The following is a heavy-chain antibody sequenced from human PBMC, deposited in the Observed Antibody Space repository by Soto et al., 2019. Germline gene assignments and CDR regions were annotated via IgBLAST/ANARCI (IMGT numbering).Heavy chain of an antibody. Sequence: ASETLSLTCTVSGGYITSSAWWSWVRQSPGRGLEWIGEIYHSGSTTYNPSLKSRVTISVDKSKNQFSLKLSSVTAADTAVYYCARVSAAGAFVSWGQGTLVTVSS. CDR1: GGYITSSAW. CDR2: IYHSGST. CDR3: ARVSAAGAFVS. V-gene: IGHV4-4*02. D-gene: IGHD6-13*01. J-gene: IGHJ4*02.